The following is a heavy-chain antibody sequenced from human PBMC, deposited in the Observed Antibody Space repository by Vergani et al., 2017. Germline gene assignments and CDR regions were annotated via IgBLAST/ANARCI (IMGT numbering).Heavy chain of an antibody. Sequence: VQLLESGGGLVQPGGSLRLSCAASRFTFRMYAMSWVRQAPGKGLEWVSGISGSGSSTYYADSVKGRFTISRDNSKNTLYLQMNSLRAEDTAIYYCAREGGIAARPVGPHNWFDPWGQGTLVTVSS. J-gene: IGHJ5*02. CDR3: AREGGIAARPVGPHNWFDP. CDR2: ISGSGSST. CDR1: RFTFRMYA. D-gene: IGHD6-6*01. V-gene: IGHV3-23*01.